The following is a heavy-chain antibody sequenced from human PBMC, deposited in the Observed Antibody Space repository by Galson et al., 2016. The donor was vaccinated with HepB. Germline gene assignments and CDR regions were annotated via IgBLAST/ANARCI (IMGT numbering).Heavy chain of an antibody. Sequence: SVKVSCKASGYIFTSDYMHWVRQAPGQGPEWMGIIDPSGGNTVYAQKFQGRLTMARDTSTSTVYMELSSLRPEDTAVYYCARGAAPENEYFQNWGQGTLVTVSS. D-gene: IGHD6-13*01. J-gene: IGHJ1*01. V-gene: IGHV1-46*01. CDR1: GYIFTSDY. CDR3: ARGAAPENEYFQN. CDR2: IDPSGGNT.